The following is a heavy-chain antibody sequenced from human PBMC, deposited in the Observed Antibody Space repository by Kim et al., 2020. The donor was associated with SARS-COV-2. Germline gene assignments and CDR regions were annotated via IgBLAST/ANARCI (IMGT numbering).Heavy chain of an antibody. V-gene: IGHV3-7*01. D-gene: IGHD3-10*01. CDR1: GFTFRNYW. J-gene: IGHJ4*02. CDR2: LKQDGSEK. Sequence: GGSLRLSCAASGFTFRNYWMSWVRQAPGKGLEWVANLKQDGSEKYYVDSVKGRFTISRDNAKNSVYLQMNSLRAEDTAVYYCAREYGSGSYGYFDYRGPGTLVTVSS. CDR3: AREYGSGSYGYFDY.